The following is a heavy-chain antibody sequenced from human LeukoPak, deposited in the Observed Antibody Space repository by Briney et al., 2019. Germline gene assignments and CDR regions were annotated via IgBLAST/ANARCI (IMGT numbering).Heavy chain of an antibody. D-gene: IGHD5-12*01. CDR3: ARDSTSGYSFDS. V-gene: IGHV3-64*02. Sequence: GGSLRLSCVASGFTFSSYPMHWVRQAPDKGLEYLSAILGNGYASFYADSVKGRFTISRDNSKNTLYLQMGNLRADDMAVYYCARDSTSGYSFDSSGQGTLVTVSS. CDR2: ILGNGYAS. CDR1: GFTFSSYP. J-gene: IGHJ4*02.